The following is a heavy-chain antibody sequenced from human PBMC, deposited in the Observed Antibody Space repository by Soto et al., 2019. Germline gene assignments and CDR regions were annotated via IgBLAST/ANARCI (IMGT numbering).Heavy chain of an antibody. V-gene: IGHV5-10-1*04. CDR1: EYSFSIFW. CDR3: ARHQAGSGNANFDF. J-gene: IGHJ4*02. Sequence: GESLKISCQAFEYSFSIFWISWVRQLPGKGLEWMGRIDPSNSYVAYSPSFEGQVTISVDRSARTAFLHWSSLKASDSATYYCARHQAGSGNANFDFWGQGSQVTVSS. D-gene: IGHD3-10*01. CDR2: IDPSNSYV.